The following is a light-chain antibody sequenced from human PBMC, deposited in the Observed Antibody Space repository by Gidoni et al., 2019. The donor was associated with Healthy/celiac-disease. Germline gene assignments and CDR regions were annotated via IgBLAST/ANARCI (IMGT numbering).Light chain of an antibody. CDR3: AAWDDSLNGVV. CDR1: SSNIGSNT. J-gene: IGLJ2*01. Sequence: QSVLTQPPSASGTTGQRVTISCSGSSSNIGSNTVNWYQQLPGTAPKLLIYINNQRPSGVLDRFSGSKSGTSASLAISGLQSEDEADYYCAAWDDSLNGVVFGGGTKLTVL. V-gene: IGLV1-44*01. CDR2: INN.